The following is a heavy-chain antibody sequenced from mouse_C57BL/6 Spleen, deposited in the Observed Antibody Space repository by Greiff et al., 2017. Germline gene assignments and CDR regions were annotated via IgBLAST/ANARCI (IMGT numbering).Heavy chain of an antibody. CDR2: INPNNGGT. CDR1: GYTFTDYY. Sequence: EVQLQQSGPELVKPGASVKISCKASGYTFTDYYMNWVKQSHGKSLEWIGDINPNNGGTSYNQKFKGKATLTVDKSSSTAYMELRSLTSEDSAVYYCAGYYYGSSSLDYWGQGTTLTVSS. V-gene: IGHV1-26*01. D-gene: IGHD1-1*01. J-gene: IGHJ2*01. CDR3: AGYYYGSSSLDY.